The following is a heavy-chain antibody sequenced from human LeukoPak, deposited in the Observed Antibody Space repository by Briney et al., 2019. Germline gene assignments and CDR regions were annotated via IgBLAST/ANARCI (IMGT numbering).Heavy chain of an antibody. J-gene: IGHJ3*02. CDR1: GYSITNIYY. Sequence: PSETLSLTCTVSGYSITNIYYWGWTRQPPGKGLEWIGSIYHTGSTNYNPSLKSRVTLSVDTSKNHFSLKLSSVTAADTAVYFCARQSESGTYYGAFDIWGQGTMFTVSS. CDR2: IYHTGST. CDR3: ARQSESGTYYGAFDI. V-gene: IGHV4-38-2*02. D-gene: IGHD1-26*01.